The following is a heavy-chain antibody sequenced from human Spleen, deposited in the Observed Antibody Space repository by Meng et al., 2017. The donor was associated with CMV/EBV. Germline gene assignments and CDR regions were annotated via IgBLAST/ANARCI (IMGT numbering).Heavy chain of an antibody. CDR2: IYWDDDK. V-gene: IGHV2-5*02. D-gene: IGHD1-20*01. J-gene: IGHJ5*02. CDR1: GFSLSTSGVG. Sequence: QTTLKASGPTLVKPTQTLTVTCTFSGFSLSTSGVGVGWIRQPPGKALEWLALIYWDDDKRYSPSLKSRLTITKDTSKNQVVLTMTNMDPVDTATYYCAHTPSLITGTTWFDPWGQGTLVTVSS. CDR3: AHTPSLITGTTWFDP.